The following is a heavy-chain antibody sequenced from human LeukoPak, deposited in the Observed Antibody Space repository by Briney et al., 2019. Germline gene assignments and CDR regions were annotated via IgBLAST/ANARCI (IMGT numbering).Heavy chain of an antibody. D-gene: IGHD2-15*01. CDR1: GGTFSSYA. Sequence: ASVKVSCKASGGTFSSYAISWVRQAPGQGLEWMGRIIPIFGTANYAQKFQGRVTTTTDESTSTAYMELSSLRSEDTAVYYCARDNDIVVVVAARDWYFDLWGRGTLVTVSS. CDR3: ARDNDIVVVVAARDWYFDL. CDR2: IIPIFGTA. J-gene: IGHJ2*01. V-gene: IGHV1-69*05.